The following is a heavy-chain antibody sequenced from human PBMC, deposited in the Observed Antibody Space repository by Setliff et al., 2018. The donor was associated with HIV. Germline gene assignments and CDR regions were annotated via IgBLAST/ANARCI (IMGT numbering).Heavy chain of an antibody. CDR1: GGTFSSYA. CDR2: IIPIFGTA. D-gene: IGHD3-22*01. J-gene: IGHJ1*01. Sequence: SVKVSCKASGGTFSSYAISWVRQAPGQGLEWMGGIIPIFGTANYAQKFQGRVTITADESTSTAYMELSSLRSEDTAVYYCARDPFPSTNYYDSSAYPFAEYFHHWGQGTLVTVSS. V-gene: IGHV1-69*13. CDR3: ARDPFPSTNYYDSSAYPFAEYFHH.